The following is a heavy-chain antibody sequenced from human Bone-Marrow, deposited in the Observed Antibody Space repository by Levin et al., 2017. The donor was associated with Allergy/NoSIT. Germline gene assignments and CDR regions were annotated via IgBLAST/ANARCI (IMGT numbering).Heavy chain of an antibody. CDR3: AKDYTDYGDYRHFDL. J-gene: IGHJ2*01. V-gene: IGHV3-9*01. CDR2: IDGNGATI. Sequence: GGSLRLSCVASGFRFDGYAMHWVRQTPGKGLEWVSGIDGNGATIRYADSVKGRFTIFRDNAESSLFLQMSSLTPEDTALYSCAKDYTDYGDYRHFDLWGRGTLVTVSS. D-gene: IGHD4-17*01. CDR1: GFRFDGYA.